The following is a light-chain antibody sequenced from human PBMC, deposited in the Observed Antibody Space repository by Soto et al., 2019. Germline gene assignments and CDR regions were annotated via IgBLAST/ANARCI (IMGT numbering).Light chain of an antibody. V-gene: IGKV3-20*01. J-gene: IGKJ1*01. CDR1: QSVSSVY. CDR3: QQYGSSPRT. CDR2: GAS. Sequence: EVVLTQSPGTLSLSPAERATLSCRASQSVSSVYLAWYQQRPGQAPSLLMYGASSRATGTPERFSGSGSGTDFTLTISRLEPEDFAVYYCQQYGSSPRTFGQGTKVDIK.